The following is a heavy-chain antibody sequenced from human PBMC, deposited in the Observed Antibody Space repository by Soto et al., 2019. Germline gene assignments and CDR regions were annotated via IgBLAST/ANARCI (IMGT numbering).Heavy chain of an antibody. CDR3: AKDRRYSGYDDAACPREY. CDR2: ISGSGGST. CDR1: GFTFSSYA. V-gene: IGHV3-23*01. D-gene: IGHD5-12*01. Sequence: EVQLLESGGGLVQPGGSLRLSCAASGFTFSSYAMSWVRQAPGKGLEWVSAISGSGGSTYYADSVKGRFTISRDNSNNTQYLQMNSLRAEATAVYYCAKDRRYSGYDDAACPREYCGQGTLVTVSS. J-gene: IGHJ4*02.